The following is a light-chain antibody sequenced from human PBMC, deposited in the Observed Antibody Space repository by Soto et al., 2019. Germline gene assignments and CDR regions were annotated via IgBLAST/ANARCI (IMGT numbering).Light chain of an antibody. CDR3: QQYNNWPIT. J-gene: IGKJ5*01. CDR1: QNILSN. V-gene: IGKV3-15*01. Sequence: EIVMAQSPATLSVSPGERVTLSCRASQNILSNFAWYQQKPGQAPRLLIYGASTRATGIPARFIGSGSGTEFTLTISSLQSEDFAVYYCQQYNNWPITFGQGTRLEI. CDR2: GAS.